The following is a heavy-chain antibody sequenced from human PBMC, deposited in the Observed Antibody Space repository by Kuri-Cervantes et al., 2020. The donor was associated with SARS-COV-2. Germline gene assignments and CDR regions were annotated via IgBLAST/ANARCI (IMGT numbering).Heavy chain of an antibody. D-gene: IGHD6-13*01. J-gene: IGHJ4*02. CDR2: ISSSSSYI. Sequence: GESLKISCAASGFTFSSYSMNWVRQAPGKGLEWVSSISSSSSYIYYADSVKGRFTISRDNAKNSLYLQMNSLRAEDTAVHYCARDAHSTPGGYWGQGTLVTVSS. CDR3: ARDAHSTPGGY. V-gene: IGHV3-21*01. CDR1: GFTFSSYS.